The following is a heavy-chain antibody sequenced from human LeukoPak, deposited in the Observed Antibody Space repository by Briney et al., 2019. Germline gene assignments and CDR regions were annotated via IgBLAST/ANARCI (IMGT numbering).Heavy chain of an antibody. CDR2: IYYSGST. D-gene: IGHD1-26*01. Sequence: PSETLSLTCTVSGGSISSSSYYWGWIRQPPGKGLEWIGGIYYSGSTYYNPSLKSRVTISVDTSKNQFSLKLSSVTAADTAVYYCARGSGASGYWGQGTLVTVSS. J-gene: IGHJ4*02. CDR1: GGSISSSSYY. V-gene: IGHV4-39*01. CDR3: ARGSGASGY.